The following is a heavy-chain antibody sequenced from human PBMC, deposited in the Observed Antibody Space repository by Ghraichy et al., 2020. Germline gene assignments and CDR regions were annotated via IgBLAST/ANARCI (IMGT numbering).Heavy chain of an antibody. D-gene: IGHD6-13*01. Sequence: LSLTCAASGFTFSSYDMHWVRQATGKGLEWVSAIGTAGDTYYPGSVKGRFTISRENAKNSLYLQMNSLRAGDTAVYYCARNKIAAAGKHYYYYGMDVWGQGTTVTVSS. CDR2: IGTAGDT. V-gene: IGHV3-13*01. CDR1: GFTFSSYD. J-gene: IGHJ6*02. CDR3: ARNKIAAAGKHYYYYGMDV.